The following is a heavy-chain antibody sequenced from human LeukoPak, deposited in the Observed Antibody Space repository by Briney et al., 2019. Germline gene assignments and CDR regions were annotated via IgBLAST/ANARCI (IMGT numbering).Heavy chain of an antibody. CDR2: MNPNSGNT. D-gene: IGHD2-15*01. J-gene: IGHJ5*02. CDR3: SRGGGGGSSPHGPNWFDP. V-gene: IGHV1-8*01. CDR1: GYTFTSYD. Sequence: ASVNVSCKASGYTFTSYDINWVRQATGQGLEWMGWMNPNSGNTGYAQKFQGRVTMTRNTSISTAYMELSSLRSEDTAVDYCSRGGGGGSSPHGPNWFDPWGQGTLVTVSS.